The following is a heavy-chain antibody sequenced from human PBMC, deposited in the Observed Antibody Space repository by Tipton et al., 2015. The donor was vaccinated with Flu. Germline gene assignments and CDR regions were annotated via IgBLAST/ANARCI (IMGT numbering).Heavy chain of an antibody. V-gene: IGHV4-34*01. CDR3: ARRDYSNYVSEPKNWFDP. D-gene: IGHD4-11*01. CDR2: INHSGST. CDR1: GGSFRAYY. Sequence: LRLSCAVYGGSFRAYYWSWIRQPPGKGLEWIGEINHSGSTNYNPSLTSRVTIAVDRTKNQFSLRLTSVTAADAAVYYCARRDYSNYVSEPKNWFDPWGQGTLVTVSS. J-gene: IGHJ5*02.